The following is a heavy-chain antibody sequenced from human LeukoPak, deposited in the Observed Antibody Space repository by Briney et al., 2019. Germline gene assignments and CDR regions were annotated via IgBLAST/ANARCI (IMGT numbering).Heavy chain of an antibody. V-gene: IGHV1-8*01. CDR3: ARLPKHSGPLDY. J-gene: IGHJ4*02. Sequence: ASVKVSCKASGYTFTSYDINWVRQATGQGLEWMGWMNPNSGNTAYAQKFQGRVTMSRDTSISTAYMELSSLRSEDTAVYYCARLPKHSGPLDYWGQGTLVTVSS. CDR1: GYTFTSYD. CDR2: MNPNSGNT. D-gene: IGHD2-21*01.